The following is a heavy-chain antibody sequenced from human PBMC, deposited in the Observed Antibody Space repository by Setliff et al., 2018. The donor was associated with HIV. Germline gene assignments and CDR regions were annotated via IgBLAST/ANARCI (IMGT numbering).Heavy chain of an antibody. V-gene: IGHV4-34*01. Sequence: SETLSLTCAVAGGSLSNHRWTWVRQSSGKGLEWIGDIDDRGTTNYNPSLRGRVTISVDSARNQVSLRMTSVTAADRDVYYCARGQLALRGPKFYYMDVWGQGTPVTGSS. CDR1: GGSLSNHR. D-gene: IGHD5-12*01. CDR3: ARGQLALRGPKFYYMDV. J-gene: IGHJ6*03. CDR2: IDDRGTT.